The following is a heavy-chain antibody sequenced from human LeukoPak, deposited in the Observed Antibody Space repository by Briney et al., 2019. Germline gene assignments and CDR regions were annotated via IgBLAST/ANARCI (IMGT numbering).Heavy chain of an antibody. CDR1: GGSISSGDYY. CDR3: ASGGALIATLAY. D-gene: IGHD2-21*01. J-gene: IGHJ4*02. V-gene: IGHV4-31*11. Sequence: ALSLTCAVSGGSISSGDYYWSWNRQHPGMDLEWIGYIYYGGSTYYNPSLKSRVTISLDTSKNKFSLKLSSVTAADTAVYYCASGGALIATLAYWGQGTLVTVSS. CDR2: IYYGGST.